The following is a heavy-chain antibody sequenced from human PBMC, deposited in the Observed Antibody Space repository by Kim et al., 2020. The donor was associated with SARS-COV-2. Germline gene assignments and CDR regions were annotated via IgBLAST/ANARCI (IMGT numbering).Heavy chain of an antibody. D-gene: IGHD6-19*01. CDR1: GFTSTSGW. J-gene: IGHJ1*01. Sequence: EGSLRLSCAASGFTSTSGWMNWVRQTPGKGLEWVALIKYDGSETKYVDSVKGRFTISRDSAIMYLQMNSLRAEDTALYYCAGGGGWLIEHWGRGTLVTVSS. V-gene: IGHV3-7*05. CDR2: IKYDGSET. CDR3: AGGGGWLIEH.